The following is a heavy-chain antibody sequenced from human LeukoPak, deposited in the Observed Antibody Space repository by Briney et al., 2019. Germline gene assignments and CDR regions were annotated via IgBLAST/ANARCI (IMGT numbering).Heavy chain of an antibody. CDR2: IWYDGSNK. J-gene: IGHJ4*02. Sequence: GGSLRLSCAASGFTFSSYGMHWVRQAPGKGLEWVAVIWYDGSNKYYADSVKGRFTISRDTSKSTLYLQMNSLRAEDTAVYYCARDPSSGWYYFDYWGQGTLVTVSS. V-gene: IGHV3-33*01. CDR1: GFTFSSYG. D-gene: IGHD6-19*01. CDR3: ARDPSSGWYYFDY.